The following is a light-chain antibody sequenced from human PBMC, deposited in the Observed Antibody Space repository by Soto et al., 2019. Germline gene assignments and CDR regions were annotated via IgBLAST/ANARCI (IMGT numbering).Light chain of an antibody. CDR1: SSNIGAGYN. CDR2: ANN. Sequence: QSVLTQPPSVSGAPGQRVTISCTGSSSNIGAGYNVHWYQQLPGTAPKLLIYANNNRPSGVPDRFSGSKSGTSASLAITGRQAEDEADYYCQSYDSSLSEVVFGGGTKLTVL. CDR3: QSYDSSLSEVV. V-gene: IGLV1-40*01. J-gene: IGLJ2*01.